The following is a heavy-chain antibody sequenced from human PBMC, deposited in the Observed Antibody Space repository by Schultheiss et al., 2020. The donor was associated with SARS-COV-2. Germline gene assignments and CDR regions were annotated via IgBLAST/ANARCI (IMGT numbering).Heavy chain of an antibody. V-gene: IGHV3-7*01. J-gene: IGHJ4*02. Sequence: GGSLRLSCAASGFTFSSYWMSWVRQAPGKGLEWVANIKQDGSEKYYVDSVKGRFTISRDNAKNSLYLQMNSLRAEDTAVYYCARAYSNYVAQFRHLGFDYWGQGTLVTVSS. D-gene: IGHD4-11*01. CDR1: GFTFSSYW. CDR3: ARAYSNYVAQFRHLGFDY. CDR2: IKQDGSEK.